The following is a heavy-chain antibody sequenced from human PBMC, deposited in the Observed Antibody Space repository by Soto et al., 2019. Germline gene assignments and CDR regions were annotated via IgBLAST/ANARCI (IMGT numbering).Heavy chain of an antibody. CDR1: GGSISSGGYY. D-gene: IGHD2-15*01. V-gene: IGHV4-31*03. J-gene: IGHJ4*02. CDR2: IYYSGST. Sequence: QVQLQESGPGLVKPSQTLSLTCTVSGGSISSGGYYWSWIRQHPGKGLEWIGYIYYSGSTYYNPSLKSRVTISVDTSKNQFSLKLSSVTAADTAVYYCARTMGRAGVVVAAPYFDYWGQGTLVTVSS. CDR3: ARTMGRAGVVVAAPYFDY.